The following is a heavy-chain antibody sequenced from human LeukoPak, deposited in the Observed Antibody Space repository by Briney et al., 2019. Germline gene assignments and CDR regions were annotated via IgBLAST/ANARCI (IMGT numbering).Heavy chain of an antibody. D-gene: IGHD2-8*01. CDR1: GGSFSGYY. J-gene: IGHJ6*03. CDR3: ARGLGGYKVIMVYATREHFYYMDV. Sequence: PSETLSLTCAVYGGSFSGYYWSWIRQPPGKGLEWIGEINHSGSTNYNSSLKSRVTISVDTSKNQFSLKLSSVTAADTAVYYCARGLGGYKVIMVYATREHFYYMDVWGKWTTVTVSS. V-gene: IGHV4-34*01. CDR2: INHSGST.